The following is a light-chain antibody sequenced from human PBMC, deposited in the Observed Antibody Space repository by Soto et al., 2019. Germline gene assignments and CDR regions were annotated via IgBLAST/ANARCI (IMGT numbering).Light chain of an antibody. CDR2: DAS. Sequence: EIVLTQSPGTLSLSPGERATLSCRASQSVSSYLACYQQKPGQAPRLLIYDASNRATGIPARFSGSRSGPEFTLTINSLQSEDFAIYYCQPYNNWPLTFGGGTKVDIK. CDR3: QPYNNWPLT. CDR1: QSVSSY. V-gene: IGKV3D-15*01. J-gene: IGKJ4*01.